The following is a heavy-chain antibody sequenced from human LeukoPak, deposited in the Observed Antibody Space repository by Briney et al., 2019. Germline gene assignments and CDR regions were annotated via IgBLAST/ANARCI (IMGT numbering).Heavy chain of an antibody. V-gene: IGHV1-69*13. J-gene: IGHJ3*02. D-gene: IGHD2-2*01. CDR1: VGTFSSYA. Sequence: GASVKVSCKASVGTFSSYAISWVRQAPGQGLEWMGGIIPVFGTAIYAQKFQGRVTITADESTSTAYMELSSLRSEDTAVYYFARGGIVVVQPDISLHHALDIWRQRTNVTDSS. CDR3: ARGGIVVVQPDISLHHALDI. CDR2: IIPVFGTA.